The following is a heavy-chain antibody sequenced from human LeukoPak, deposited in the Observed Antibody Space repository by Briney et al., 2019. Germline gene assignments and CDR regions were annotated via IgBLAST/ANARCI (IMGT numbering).Heavy chain of an antibody. V-gene: IGHV3-23*01. Sequence: GGSLRFSCAGSGFTFSSTWMHWLRQVPGKGLEWVSAISGSGGSTYYADSVKGRFTISRDNSKNTLYLQMNSLRAEDTAVYYCAKSAFITIFGVVTDAPDYWGQGTLVTVSS. J-gene: IGHJ4*02. CDR1: GFTFSSTW. CDR3: AKSAFITIFGVVTDAPDY. CDR2: ISGSGGST. D-gene: IGHD3-3*01.